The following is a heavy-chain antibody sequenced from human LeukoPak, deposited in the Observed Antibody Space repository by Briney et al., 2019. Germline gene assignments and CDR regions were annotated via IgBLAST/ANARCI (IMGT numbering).Heavy chain of an antibody. V-gene: IGHV4-39*07. CDR1: GASINSDTYY. Sequence: SETLSLTCTVSGASINSDTYYWGGLRQPPGKGLEWIGTHSHSGSAYYNPSLRSRITMSLDTSENPLSLKLYSVTAADTAIYYCARYQTGTMFAVWGQGTLVTISS. J-gene: IGHJ4*02. D-gene: IGHD1/OR15-1a*01. CDR2: HSHSGSA. CDR3: ARYQTGTMFAV.